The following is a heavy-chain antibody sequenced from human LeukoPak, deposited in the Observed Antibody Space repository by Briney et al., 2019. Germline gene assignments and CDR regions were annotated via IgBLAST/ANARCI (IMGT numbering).Heavy chain of an antibody. D-gene: IGHD4/OR15-4a*01. V-gene: IGHV1-46*01. Sequence: ASVKVSCKASGFTFTNYYMHWVRQAPGHGLEWLGIINLSGGSTHYPQKFQDRVTMTGDTSTSTVYMELSSLRSEDTAVYYCARDLDYGEKSEDYWGQGTLVTVSS. J-gene: IGHJ4*02. CDR3: ARDLDYGEKSEDY. CDR2: INLSGGST. CDR1: GFTFTNYY.